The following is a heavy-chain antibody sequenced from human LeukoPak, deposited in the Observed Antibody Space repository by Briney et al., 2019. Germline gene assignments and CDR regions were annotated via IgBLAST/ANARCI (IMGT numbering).Heavy chain of an antibody. D-gene: IGHD3-10*01. J-gene: IGHJ4*02. CDR1: GFTFSNYG. CDR3: AKDKGSGRLYYFDF. V-gene: IGHV3-30*02. Sequence: GGSLRLSCAASGFTFSNYGMHWVRQAPCKGLEWVAFIRFDGSNKYYADSVKGRFTISRDNSKNTLYLQMNSLRAEDTAVYYCAKDKGSGRLYYFDFWGQGTLVTVSS. CDR2: IRFDGSNK.